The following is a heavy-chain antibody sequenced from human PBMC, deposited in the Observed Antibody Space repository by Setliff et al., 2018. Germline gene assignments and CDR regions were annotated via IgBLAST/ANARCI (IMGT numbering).Heavy chain of an antibody. CDR1: GGSFSGYY. Sequence: PSETLSLTCAVYGGSFSGYYWSWIRQPPGKGLEWIGAINHSGSTNYSPSLKSLVTISVDTSKNQFSLKLSSVTAADTAVYDCAGSLGGFDYWGQGTLVTVSS. V-gene: IGHV4-34*01. CDR3: AGSLGGFDY. CDR2: INHSGST. J-gene: IGHJ4*02. D-gene: IGHD3-16*01.